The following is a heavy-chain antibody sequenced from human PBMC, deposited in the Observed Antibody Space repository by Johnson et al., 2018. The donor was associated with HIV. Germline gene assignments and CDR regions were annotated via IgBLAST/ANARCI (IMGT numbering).Heavy chain of an antibody. CDR1: GFTFSSYA. CDR2: ISYDGSNK. V-gene: IGHV3-30*04. J-gene: IGHJ3*02. CDR3: ARDLYGGNSEASASDI. Sequence: QMQLVESGGGLIQPGRSLRLSCAASGFTFSSYAMHWVRQAPGKGLEWVAVISYDGSNKYYADSVKGRFTISRDNSKNTLYLQMNSLRAEDTAVYYCARDLYGGNSEASASDIWGQGTMVTVSS. D-gene: IGHD4-23*01.